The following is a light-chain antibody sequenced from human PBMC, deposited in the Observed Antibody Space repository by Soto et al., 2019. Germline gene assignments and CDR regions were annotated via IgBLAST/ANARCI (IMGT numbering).Light chain of an antibody. V-gene: IGKV3-15*01. Sequence: IVLTQSPGTLCLSPGERATLSCRASQSVSSYLAWYQQKPGQAPRLLIYGASTRATAIPPRFSGSGSGTEFTLTISSLQSEDFAVYYCQQYDNWPITFGQGTRLEIK. CDR2: GAS. CDR3: QQYDNWPIT. J-gene: IGKJ5*01. CDR1: QSVSSY.